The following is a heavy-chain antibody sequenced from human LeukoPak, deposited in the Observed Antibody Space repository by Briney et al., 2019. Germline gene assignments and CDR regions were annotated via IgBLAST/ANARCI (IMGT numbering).Heavy chain of an antibody. D-gene: IGHD6-6*01. CDR2: INQDGGVT. J-gene: IGHJ4*02. Sequence: SGGSLRLSCAASGFSFSNYWMSWVRQAPGKGLEWLANINQDGGVTYYVDSVEGRFTISRDNAKNSLYLQMNSLRAGDTAVYYCARIGYSSSSFDYWGQGILVTVAS. CDR1: GFSFSNYW. CDR3: ARIGYSSSSFDY. V-gene: IGHV3-7*01.